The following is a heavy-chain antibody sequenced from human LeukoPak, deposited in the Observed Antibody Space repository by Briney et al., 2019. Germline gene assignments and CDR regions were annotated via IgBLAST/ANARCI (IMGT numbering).Heavy chain of an antibody. V-gene: IGHV3-30*03. J-gene: IGHJ4*02. D-gene: IGHD4-17*01. CDR3: ARDDDYGHLDY. Sequence: GGSLRLSCAASGFTFSSYSMNWVRQAPGKGLEWVAVISYDGSNKYYADSVKGRFTISRDNSKNTLYLQMNSLRAEDTAVYYCARDDDYGHLDYWGQGTLVTVSS. CDR1: GFTFSSYS. CDR2: ISYDGSNK.